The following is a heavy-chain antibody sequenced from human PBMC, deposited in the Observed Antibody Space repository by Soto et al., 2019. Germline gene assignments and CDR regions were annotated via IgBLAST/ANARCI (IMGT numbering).Heavy chain of an antibody. V-gene: IGHV4-34*01. CDR1: GGSFSGYY. J-gene: IGHJ4*02. CDR2: INHSGST. D-gene: IGHD3-3*01. Sequence: SETLSLTCAVYGGSFSGYYWSWIRQPPGKGLEWIGEINHSGSTNYNPSLKSRVTISVDTSKNQFSLRLSSVTAADTAVYYCARTYDFWSGERGLHFDYWGQGTLVTVSS. CDR3: ARTYDFWSGERGLHFDY.